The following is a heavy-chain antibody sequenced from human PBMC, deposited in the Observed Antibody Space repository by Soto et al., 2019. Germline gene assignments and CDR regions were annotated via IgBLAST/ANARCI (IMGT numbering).Heavy chain of an antibody. CDR2: FDPEDGET. D-gene: IGHD2-15*01. J-gene: IGHJ4*02. V-gene: IGHV1-24*01. CDR3: ATDREYCSGGSSYYGS. Sequence: ASVKVSCKVSGYTLTELSMHWVRQAPGKGLEWMGGFDPEDGETIYAQKFQGRVTMTEDTSTDTAYMELSSLRSEDTAVYYCATDREYCSGGSSYYGSWGKGTLVPVSP. CDR1: GYTLTELS.